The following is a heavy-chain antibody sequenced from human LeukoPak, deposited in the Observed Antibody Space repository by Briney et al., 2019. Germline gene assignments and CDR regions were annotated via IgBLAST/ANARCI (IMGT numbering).Heavy chain of an antibody. Sequence: PGGSLRLSCTASGFTFSSYWMHWVRQAPGKGLVWVSRINSDGGSTSYADSVKGRFTISRDNAKNTLYLQMTSLRGEETAVYFCARSYYESGGYVVDYWGQGTLVTVSS. CDR3: ARSYYESGGYVVDY. D-gene: IGHD3-22*01. CDR2: INSDGGST. CDR1: GFTFSSYW. V-gene: IGHV3-74*01. J-gene: IGHJ4*02.